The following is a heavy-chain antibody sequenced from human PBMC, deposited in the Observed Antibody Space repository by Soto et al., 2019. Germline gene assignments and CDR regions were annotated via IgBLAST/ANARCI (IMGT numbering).Heavy chain of an antibody. D-gene: IGHD3-10*01. J-gene: IGHJ4*02. Sequence: QITLNESGPTLVKRTQTLTLTCTFSGFSFRRSGAAVGWIRQPPGKALEWLAINYWDDDKRYSPSLRSRLTIARSTSDNQVVLTMTNMDPVYTATYYCAHGDTLHNHGCDSWGQGTMVTVSS. CDR2: NYWDDDK. CDR1: GFSFRRSGAA. CDR3: AHGDTLHNHGCDS. V-gene: IGHV2-5*02.